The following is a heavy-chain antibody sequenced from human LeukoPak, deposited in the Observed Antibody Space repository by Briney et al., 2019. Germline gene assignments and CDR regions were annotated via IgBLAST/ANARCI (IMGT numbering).Heavy chain of an antibody. CDR1: GYTFNYYW. CDR3: ARQTNDYGDYWFDS. D-gene: IGHD4-17*01. Sequence: GESLNISCKGSGYTFNYYWIGWVPPMPGKGLEGMGIIYPGDSDTRYNPSFQGQVTISADKSITTAYLQWSSLKASDTAMFYCARQTNDYGDYWFDSWGQGTLVTVSS. V-gene: IGHV5-51*01. J-gene: IGHJ5*01. CDR2: IYPGDSDT.